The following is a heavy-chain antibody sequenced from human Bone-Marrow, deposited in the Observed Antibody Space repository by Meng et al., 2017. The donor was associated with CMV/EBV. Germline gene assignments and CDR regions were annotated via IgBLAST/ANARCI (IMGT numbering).Heavy chain of an antibody. Sequence: ASVKVSCKASGYTFTDYFVHWVRQAPGQGLEWMGWINPDSGGTNYAQKFQGRVTMTRDTSINTAYMEVRRLRSDDTAVYYCARDIAYCSSTSCPPDFWGQGTLVTVSS. CDR3: ARDIAYCSSTSCPPDF. CDR1: GYTFTDYF. J-gene: IGHJ4*02. V-gene: IGHV1-2*02. D-gene: IGHD2-2*01. CDR2: INPDSGGT.